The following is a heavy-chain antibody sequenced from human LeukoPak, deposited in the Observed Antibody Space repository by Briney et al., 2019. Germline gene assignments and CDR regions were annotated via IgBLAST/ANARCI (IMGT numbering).Heavy chain of an antibody. V-gene: IGHV1-18*01. CDR1: GYLFISFG. D-gene: IGHD2-8*01. CDR3: ARNPKKLNGQNIYFDY. Sequence: ASVKVSCKTSGYLFISFGIAWLRQAPGQGLEWLGWSSPYNGKTEYSQKLQDRVTMTTDPSTSTAYMEMRSLRSDDTAVYYCARNPKKLNGQNIYFDYGARGPLVTVS. J-gene: IGHJ4*02. CDR2: SSPYNGKT.